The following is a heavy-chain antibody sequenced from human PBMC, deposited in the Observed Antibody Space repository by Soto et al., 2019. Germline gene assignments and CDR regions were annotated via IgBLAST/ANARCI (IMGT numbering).Heavy chain of an antibody. J-gene: IGHJ4*02. CDR2: IYWDDDK. D-gene: IGHD4-17*01. CDR1: GFSLSTSGVG. CDR3: AQVSTTVTSFDY. Sequence: SGPTLVNPPQTLTLTCTFSGFSLSTSGVGVGWIRQPPGKALEWLALIYWDDDKRYSPSLKSRLTITKDTSKNQVVLTMTNMDPVDTATYYCAQVSTTVTSFDYWGQGTLVTVSS. V-gene: IGHV2-5*02.